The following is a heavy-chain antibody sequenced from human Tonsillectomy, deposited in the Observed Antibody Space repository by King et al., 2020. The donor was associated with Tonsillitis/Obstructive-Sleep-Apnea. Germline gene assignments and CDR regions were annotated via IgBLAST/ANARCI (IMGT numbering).Heavy chain of an antibody. V-gene: IGHV5-51*01. D-gene: IGHD1-1*01. CDR1: GYTFTRNC. CDR2: IYPGDSDN. J-gene: IGHJ6*03. Sequence: VQLVESGAEVKKPGESLKISCKASGYTFTRNCIGWVRQMPGKGLEWMGIIYPGDSDNRYSPSFQGQVTISADKSIRTAYLRWSSLKASDTAMYYCARVGWNDEGFYYYMDVWGTGTTVTVSS. CDR3: ARVGWNDEGFYYYMDV.